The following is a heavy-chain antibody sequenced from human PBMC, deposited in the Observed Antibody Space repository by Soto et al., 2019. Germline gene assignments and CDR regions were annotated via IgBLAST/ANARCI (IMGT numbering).Heavy chain of an antibody. J-gene: IGHJ6*02. D-gene: IGHD6-19*01. V-gene: IGHV5-51*01. CDR1: GYSFTSYW. CDR3: ASSAQRGYSSGWSDRYYYGMDV. CDR2: IYPDDSHT. Sequence: EVQLVQSGAEVKKPGESLKISCKGSGYSFTSYWIGWVRQMPGKGLEWMGIIYPDDSHTRYSPSFQGQVTISADKSIGTAYLQWSSLKASDTAMYYCASSAQRGYSSGWSDRYYYGMDVWGPGTTVTVSS.